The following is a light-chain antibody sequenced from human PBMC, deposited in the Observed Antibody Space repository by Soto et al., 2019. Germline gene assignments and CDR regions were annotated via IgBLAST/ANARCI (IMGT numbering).Light chain of an antibody. CDR2: ATS. J-gene: IGKJ1*01. CDR3: QQGYTTRWT. V-gene: IGKV1-39*01. Sequence: DIQMTQSPTSLSASVGDRVTITCRASQNIRSYLNWYQQIPGKAPNLLIYATSILQTGVPSRFSGSGTGTDFTLTINGLQPEEFGTYYCQQGYTTRWTFGQGTKVEIK. CDR1: QNIRSY.